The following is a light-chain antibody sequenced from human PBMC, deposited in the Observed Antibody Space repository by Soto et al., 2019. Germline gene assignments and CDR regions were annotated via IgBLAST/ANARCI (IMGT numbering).Light chain of an antibody. Sequence: QSALTQPASVSGSPGQSITISCTGTSDDVGGYNYVSWYQQHPGKAPKLMIFEVNNRPSGVSNRFSGSRSGNTASLTISGLQAEDEADYYCSSYTNINTRACVFGTGTKLTVL. CDR3: SSYTNINTRACV. J-gene: IGLJ1*01. CDR1: SDDVGGYNY. V-gene: IGLV2-14*01. CDR2: EVN.